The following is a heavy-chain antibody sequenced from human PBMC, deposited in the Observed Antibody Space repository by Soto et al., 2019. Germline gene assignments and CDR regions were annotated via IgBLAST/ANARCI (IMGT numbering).Heavy chain of an antibody. CDR3: SKFHDYGDYFYYYYGMDV. CDR2: ISGSGGST. J-gene: IGHJ6*02. V-gene: IGHV3-23*01. Sequence: GGSLRLSCAASGFTFSSYAMSWVRQAPGKGLEWVSAISGSGGSTYYADSVKGRFTISRDNSKNTLYLQMNSLRAEDTAVYYFSKFHDYGDYFYYYYGMDVWGQGTTVTVSS. CDR1: GFTFSSYA. D-gene: IGHD4-17*01.